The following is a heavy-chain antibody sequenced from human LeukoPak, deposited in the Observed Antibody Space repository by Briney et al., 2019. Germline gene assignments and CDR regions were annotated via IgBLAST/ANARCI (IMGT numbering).Heavy chain of an antibody. CDR3: ARAPLGKWNKERAIEDAGYFDY. CDR1: GGTFSSYA. V-gene: IGHV1-69*05. D-gene: IGHD1/OR15-1a*01. J-gene: IGHJ4*02. CDR2: IIPIFGTA. Sequence: ASVKVSCKASGGTFSSYAISWVRQAPGQGLEWMGGIIPIFGTANYAQKFQGRVTITTDESTSTAYMELSSLRSEDTAVYYCARAPLGKWNKERAIEDAGYFDYWGQGTLVTVSS.